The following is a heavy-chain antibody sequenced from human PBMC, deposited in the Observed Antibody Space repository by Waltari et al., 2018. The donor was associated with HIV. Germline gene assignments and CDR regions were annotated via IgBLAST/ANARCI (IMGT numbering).Heavy chain of an antibody. J-gene: IGHJ6*02. CDR1: GFSFSGYG. CDR2: IWYDGKKI. D-gene: IGHD6-25*01. Sequence: QVELVESGGGVVQPGRSLRLSCAASGFSFSGYGMHWVRQAPGRGREWVAIIWYDGKKIHYADSVKGRFTISRDNSKNTLYLQLNSLRVEDTAVYYCAREKGSSGGFYYCMDVWGQGTTVTVTS. V-gene: IGHV3-33*01. CDR3: AREKGSSGGFYYCMDV.